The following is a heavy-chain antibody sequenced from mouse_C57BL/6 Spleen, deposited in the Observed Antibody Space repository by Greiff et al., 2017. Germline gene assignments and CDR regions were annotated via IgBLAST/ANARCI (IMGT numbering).Heavy chain of an antibody. V-gene: IGHV1-82*01. CDR3: AIGFDY. Sequence: QVQLQQSGPELVKPGASVKISCKASGYAFSSSWMNWVKQRPGKGLEWIGRIYPGDGDTNYNGKFKGKATLTADKSSSTAYMQLCSLTSEDSAVYFCAIGFDYWGQGTTLTVSS. CDR2: IYPGDGDT. J-gene: IGHJ2*01. CDR1: GYAFSSSW.